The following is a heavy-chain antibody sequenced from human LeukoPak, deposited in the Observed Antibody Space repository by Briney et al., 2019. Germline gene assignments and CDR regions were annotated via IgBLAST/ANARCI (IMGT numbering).Heavy chain of an antibody. J-gene: IGHJ4*02. V-gene: IGHV3-11*01. CDR3: AREPYYDFWSGYYSLYYFDY. CDR2: ISSSGSTI. CDR1: GFTFSDYY. Sequence: GGSLRISCAASGFTFSDYYTSWIRQAPGKGLEWVSYISSSGSTIYYADSVKGRFTISRDNAKNSLYLQMNSLRAEDTAVYYCAREPYYDFWSGYYSLYYFDYWGQGTLVTVSS. D-gene: IGHD3-3*01.